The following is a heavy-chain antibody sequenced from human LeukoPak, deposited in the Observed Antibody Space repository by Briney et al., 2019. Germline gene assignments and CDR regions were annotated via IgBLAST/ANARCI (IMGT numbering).Heavy chain of an antibody. CDR3: ARWLQFSPTYDAFDI. V-gene: IGHV3-30*02. Sequence: PGGSLRLSCAASGFTFSSYGMHWVRQAPGKGLEWVAFIRYDGSNKYYSDSVKGRFTISRDNSKNTLYLQMNSLRAEDTAVYYCARWLQFSPTYDAFDIWGQGTMVTVSS. D-gene: IGHD5-24*01. J-gene: IGHJ3*02. CDR2: IRYDGSNK. CDR1: GFTFSSYG.